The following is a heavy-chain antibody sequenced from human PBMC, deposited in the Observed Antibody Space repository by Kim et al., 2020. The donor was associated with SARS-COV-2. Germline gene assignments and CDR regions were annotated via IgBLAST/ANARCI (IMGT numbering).Heavy chain of an antibody. CDR1: GFTFSSYA. V-gene: IGHV3-30*04. CDR3: ARDHSLRLFDY. J-gene: IGHJ4*02. CDR2: ISYDGSNK. Sequence: GGSLRLSCVASGFTFSSYAMHWVRQAPGKGLEWVAVISYDGSNKYYADSVKGRFTISRDNSKNTLYLQMNSLRAEDTAVYYCARDHSLRLFDYWGQGTLVTVSS. D-gene: IGHD2-21*01.